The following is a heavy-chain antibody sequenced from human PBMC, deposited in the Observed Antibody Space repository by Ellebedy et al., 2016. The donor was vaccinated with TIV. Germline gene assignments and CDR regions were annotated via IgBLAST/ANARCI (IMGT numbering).Heavy chain of an antibody. D-gene: IGHD5-24*01. CDR3: AKESTDGYNYFDY. CDR1: GGSVSSGDYY. J-gene: IGHJ4*02. CDR2: VHYSGST. V-gene: IGHV4-61*08. Sequence: MPSETLSLTCTVSGGSVSSGDYYWNWIRQPPGKGLEWIAYVHYSGSTNYNPSLESRFTISVDTSKNQVSLKLTSVTAADTAVYYCAKESTDGYNYFDYWGRGTRVTVST.